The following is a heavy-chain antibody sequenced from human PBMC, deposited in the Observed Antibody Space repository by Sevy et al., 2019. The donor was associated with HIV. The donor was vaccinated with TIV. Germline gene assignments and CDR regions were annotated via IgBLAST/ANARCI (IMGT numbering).Heavy chain of an antibody. D-gene: IGHD3-10*01. V-gene: IGHV3-73*01. CDR2: IKSKANSYAT. Sequence: GGSLRLSCAASGFTFSGAAMHWVLQASGKGLEWVGRIKSKANSYATAYAASVKGRFTISRDDSKNTAYLQMNSLKTEDTAVYYCTISRGDYLPFDPWGQGTLVTVSS. J-gene: IGHJ5*02. CDR3: TISRGDYLPFDP. CDR1: GFTFSGAA.